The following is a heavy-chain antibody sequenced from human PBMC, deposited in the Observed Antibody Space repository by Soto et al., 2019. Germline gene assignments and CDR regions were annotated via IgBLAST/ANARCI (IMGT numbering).Heavy chain of an antibody. D-gene: IGHD5-12*01. V-gene: IGHV4-4*02. Sequence: SETLSLTCTVSGGSITSVNWWSWVRQPPGKGLEWIGEASHSGGTNYSPSLQSRLTLSIDKSKNQLSLNLRSVTAADTAVYYCTRAGFNGYVPFAYWGQGALVT. CDR1: GGSITSVNW. J-gene: IGHJ4*02. CDR2: ASHSGGT. CDR3: TRAGFNGYVPFAY.